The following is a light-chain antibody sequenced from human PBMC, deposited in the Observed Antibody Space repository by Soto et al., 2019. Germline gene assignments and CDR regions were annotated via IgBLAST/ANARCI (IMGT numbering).Light chain of an antibody. CDR1: SSDVGSYNL. J-gene: IGLJ2*01. CDR3: CSYAGRVV. V-gene: IGLV2-23*01. Sequence: QSALTQPASVSGSPGQSITISCTGTSSDVGSYNLVSWYQQHPGKAPKLMIYEGSKRPSGVSNRFSGSKSGNTASLTISGLQAEDEADYYCCSYAGRVVSGGGTKVTVL. CDR2: EGS.